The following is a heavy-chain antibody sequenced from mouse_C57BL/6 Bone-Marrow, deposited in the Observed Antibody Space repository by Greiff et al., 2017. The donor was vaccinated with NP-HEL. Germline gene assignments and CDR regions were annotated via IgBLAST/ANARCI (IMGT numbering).Heavy chain of an antibody. V-gene: IGHV5-6*01. D-gene: IGHD3-2*02. CDR1: GFTFSSYG. CDR3: ARGSSTAQATLFDY. CDR2: ISSGGSYT. J-gene: IGHJ2*01. Sequence: EVKLVESGGDLVKPGGSLKLSCAASGFTFSSYGMSWVRQTPDKRLEWVATISSGGSYTYYLDSVKGRFTISRDNAKNTLYLQMSSLKSEDTAMYYCARGSSTAQATLFDYWGQGTTLTVSS.